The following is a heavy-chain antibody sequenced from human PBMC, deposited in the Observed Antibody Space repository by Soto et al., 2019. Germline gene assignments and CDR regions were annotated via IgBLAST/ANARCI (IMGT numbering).Heavy chain of an antibody. CDR1: GGSISSGDYY. J-gene: IGHJ4*02. CDR2: IYYSGST. Sequence: PSETLSLTCTVSGGSISSGDYYWSWIRQPPGKGLEWIGYIYYSGSTYYNPSLKSRVTISVDTSKNQFSLKLSSVTAADTAVYYCARSPMVRGLYYFDYWGQGTLVTVSS. V-gene: IGHV4-30-4*01. D-gene: IGHD3-10*01. CDR3: ARSPMVRGLYYFDY.